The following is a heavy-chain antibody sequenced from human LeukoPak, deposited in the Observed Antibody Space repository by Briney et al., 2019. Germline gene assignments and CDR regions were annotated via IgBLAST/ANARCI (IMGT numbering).Heavy chain of an antibody. CDR1: GFTFSNYW. V-gene: IGHV3-7*01. D-gene: IGHD1-7*01. CDR3: ARVDDWNYEDY. Sequence: GGSLTLSCAASGFTFSNYWMSWVRQAPGKGLEWVANINQDGSEKYYVNSVKGRFTISRDNAKNSLFLQMNSLRAEDTAIYFCARVDDWNYEDYWGQGTLVTVSS. CDR2: INQDGSEK. J-gene: IGHJ4*02.